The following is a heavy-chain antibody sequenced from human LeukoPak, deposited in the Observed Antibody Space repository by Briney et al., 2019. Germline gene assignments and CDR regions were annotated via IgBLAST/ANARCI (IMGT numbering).Heavy chain of an antibody. J-gene: IGHJ5*02. CDR2: MNPNSGNT. CDR3: ARKNYGSNRWFDP. D-gene: IGHD4/OR15-4a*01. CDR1: GYTFTSYD. V-gene: IGHV1-8*01. Sequence: ASVKVSCKXSGYTFTSYDINWVRQATGQGLEWMGWMNPNSGNTGYSQKFQGRVTMTRNTSISTAYMELSSLRSEDTAVYYCARKNYGSNRWFDPWGQGALVTVSS.